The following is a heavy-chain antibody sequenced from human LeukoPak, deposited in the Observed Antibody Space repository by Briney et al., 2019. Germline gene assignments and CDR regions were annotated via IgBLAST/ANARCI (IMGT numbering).Heavy chain of an antibody. J-gene: IGHJ3*01. D-gene: IGHD3-9*01. CDR2: ISRSGNT. Sequence: PSETLSLTCNVAGVSLSISYWRWIPQPPGKGLEWSGYISRSGNTNFNPSLKGRFRFSRDTSKNQISLELRSVTAADTALYYCARGYFDSRDSSNAFDVWGEGTMVTVSS. V-gene: IGHV4-59*08. CDR1: GVSLSISY. CDR3: ARGYFDSRDSSNAFDV.